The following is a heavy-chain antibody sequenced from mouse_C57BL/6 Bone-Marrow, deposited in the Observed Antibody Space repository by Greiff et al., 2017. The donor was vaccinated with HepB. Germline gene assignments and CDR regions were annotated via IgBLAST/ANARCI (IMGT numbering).Heavy chain of an antibody. J-gene: IGHJ3*01. V-gene: IGHV14-4*01. CDR1: GFNIKDDY. Sequence: LVESGAELVRPGASVKLSCTASGFNIKDDYMHWVKQRPEQGLEWIGWIDPENGDTEYASKFQGKATITADTSSNTAYLQLSSLTSEDTAVYYCTTVGYYEAYWGQGTLVTVSA. D-gene: IGHD2-3*01. CDR2: IDPENGDT. CDR3: TTVGYYEAY.